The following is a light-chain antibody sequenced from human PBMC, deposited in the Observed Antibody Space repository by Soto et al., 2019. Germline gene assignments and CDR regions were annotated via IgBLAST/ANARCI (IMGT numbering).Light chain of an antibody. J-gene: IGKJ2*01. CDR3: QQFGTSPYS. V-gene: IGKV3-20*01. Sequence: ETVLTQSPGTLSLSPGERATLSCRASQSVSSSYLAWYQQKPGQAPRLLIYGASNRATGIPDRFSGSGSGTDVTLTISRLEPEDFAVYYCQQFGTSPYSCGQGTKLEIK. CDR1: QSVSSSY. CDR2: GAS.